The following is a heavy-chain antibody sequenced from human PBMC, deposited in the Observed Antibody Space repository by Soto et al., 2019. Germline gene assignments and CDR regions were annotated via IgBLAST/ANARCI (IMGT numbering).Heavy chain of an antibody. V-gene: IGHV1-8*02. D-gene: IGHD5-18*01. Sequence: QVQLVQSGAEVTKPGASVKVSCKASGYTFTNNDVSWVRPATGQGLEWMGWMNPGSGDTGYAQKFQGRVTMTRDISIATAYMELNSLTSEDTAIYYCARMESFGSLNWFDPWGQGTLVTVSS. CDR1: GYTFTNND. CDR2: MNPGSGDT. J-gene: IGHJ5*02. CDR3: ARMESFGSLNWFDP.